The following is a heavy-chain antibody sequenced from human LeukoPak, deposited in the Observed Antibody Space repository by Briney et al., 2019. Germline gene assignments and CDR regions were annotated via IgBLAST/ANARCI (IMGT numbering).Heavy chain of an antibody. CDR1: GFTVSSNY. V-gene: IGHV3-53*01. CDR3: ASTTDYYDSSGYYVNYDY. D-gene: IGHD3-22*01. J-gene: IGHJ4*02. CDR2: IYSGGST. Sequence: GGSLRLSCAASGFTVSSNYMSWVRQAPGKGLEWVSVIYSGGSTYYADSVKGRFTISRDNSKNTLYLQMNSLRAEDTAVYYCASTTDYYDSSGYYVNYDYWGQGTLVTVSS.